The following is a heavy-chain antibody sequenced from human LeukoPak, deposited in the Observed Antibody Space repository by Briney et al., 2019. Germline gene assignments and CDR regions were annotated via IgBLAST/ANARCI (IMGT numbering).Heavy chain of an antibody. V-gene: IGHV1-18*01. Sequence: GASVKVSCKASGYTFTSYGISWVRQAPGQGLEWMGWISAYNGNTNYAQKLQGRVTMTTDTSTSTAYMELRSLRSDDTAVYYCARGGQNTYYYVGQVDLDYWGQGTLVTVSS. CDR3: ARGGQNTYYYVGQVDLDY. CDR1: GYTFTSYG. D-gene: IGHD3-10*02. CDR2: ISAYNGNT. J-gene: IGHJ4*02.